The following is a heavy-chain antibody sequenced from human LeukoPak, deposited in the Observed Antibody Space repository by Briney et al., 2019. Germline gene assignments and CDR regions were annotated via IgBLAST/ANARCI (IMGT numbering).Heavy chain of an antibody. CDR1: GYTFTDHY. CDR2: INPNSGGT. Sequence: ASVEVSCKASGYTFTDHYVHWVRQAPGQGLEWMGWINPNSGGTNSAQKFQGRVTMTRDTSISTAYMELSRLRSDDTAVYYCAREETSGSSSAFDIWAKGQWSPSLQ. V-gene: IGHV1-2*02. CDR3: AREETSGSSSAFDI. J-gene: IGHJ3*02. D-gene: IGHD1-26*01.